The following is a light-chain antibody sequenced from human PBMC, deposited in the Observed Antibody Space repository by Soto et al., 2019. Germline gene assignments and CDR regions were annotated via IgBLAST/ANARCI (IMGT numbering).Light chain of an antibody. Sequence: DIQMTPSPSSLSASIGDRVTITCQASQNITNNLSWYQQKPGKAPNLLIYHASKLAKGVTSRFSGSGSGTDFSFIITSLQREDLATYYCQQYYGLPPLTFGQGTRRRL. J-gene: IGKJ5*01. CDR1: QNITNN. CDR2: HAS. V-gene: IGKV1-33*01. CDR3: QQYYGLPPLT.